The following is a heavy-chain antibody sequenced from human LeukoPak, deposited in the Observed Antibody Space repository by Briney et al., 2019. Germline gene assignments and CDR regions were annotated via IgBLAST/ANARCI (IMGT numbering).Heavy chain of an antibody. D-gene: IGHD2-2*01. CDR1: GYIFTNYY. V-gene: IGHV1-46*01. Sequence: ASVKVSCKASGYIFTNYYMHWVRQAPGQGLEWIGIINPSGDSTSYAQKFQGRVTMTRDTSTSTAYMELSSLRSEDTAVYYCARDQRYYCSSTSCYVFDYWGQGTLVTVSS. CDR3: ARDQRYYCSSTSCYVFDY. J-gene: IGHJ4*02. CDR2: INPSGDST.